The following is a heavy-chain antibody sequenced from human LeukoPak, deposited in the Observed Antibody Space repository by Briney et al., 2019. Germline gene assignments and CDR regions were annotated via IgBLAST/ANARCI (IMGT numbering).Heavy chain of an antibody. Sequence: ASVKVSCKPSGYTLTNHDINWVRQATGQGLEWMGWMNPNSGDTGYAQKFQGRVTMTRDTSINTAYMELSSLTSEDTAVYYCARFNDYYDSSGYYYDYWGQGTLVTVSS. CDR2: MNPNSGDT. V-gene: IGHV1-8*01. CDR1: GYTLTNHD. CDR3: ARFNDYYDSSGYYYDY. J-gene: IGHJ4*02. D-gene: IGHD3-22*01.